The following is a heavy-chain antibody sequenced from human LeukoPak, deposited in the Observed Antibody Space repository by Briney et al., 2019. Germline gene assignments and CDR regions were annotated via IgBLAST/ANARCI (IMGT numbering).Heavy chain of an antibody. Sequence: GGSLRLSCAASGFTFSSYGMHWVRQAPGKGLEWVAVISYDGSSKYYADSVKGRFTISRDNSKNTLYLQMSSLRAEDTAVYYCAKSFWWFGEFSPFDYWGQGTLVTVSS. CDR2: ISYDGSSK. D-gene: IGHD3-10*01. V-gene: IGHV3-30*18. CDR3: AKSFWWFGEFSPFDY. CDR1: GFTFSSYG. J-gene: IGHJ4*02.